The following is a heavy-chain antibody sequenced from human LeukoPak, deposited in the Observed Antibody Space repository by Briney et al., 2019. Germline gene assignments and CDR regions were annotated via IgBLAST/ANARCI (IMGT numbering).Heavy chain of an antibody. CDR2: ISGSGGST. J-gene: IGHJ4*02. D-gene: IGHD3-22*01. CDR3: AKSPTPMNYYDSSGYYSGGWFDF. CDR1: GFTFSSYA. Sequence: GGSLRLSCAASGFTFSSYAMSWVRQAPGKGLEWVSAISGSGGSTYYADSVKGRFTISRDNSKNTLYLQMNSLRAEDTAVYYCAKSPTPMNYYDSSGYYSGGWFDFWGQGTLVTVSS. V-gene: IGHV3-23*01.